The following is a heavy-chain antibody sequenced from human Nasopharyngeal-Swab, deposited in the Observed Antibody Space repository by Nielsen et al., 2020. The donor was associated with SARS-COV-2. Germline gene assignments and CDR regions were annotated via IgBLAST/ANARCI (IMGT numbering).Heavy chain of an antibody. CDR1: GFSFSTHS. CDR3: AKVGCNGGNCYANYYYGLDV. Sequence: GESLKISCAASGFSFSTHSMTWVRQAPGKGLKWVSAISSSSKYIYYSDSVRGRFTISREHAQTSLILEMNSLRAEDTALYYCAKVGCNGGNCYANYYYGLDVWAKGPRSPSP. V-gene: IGHV3-21*06. J-gene: IGHJ6*02. D-gene: IGHD2-15*01. CDR2: ISSSSKYI.